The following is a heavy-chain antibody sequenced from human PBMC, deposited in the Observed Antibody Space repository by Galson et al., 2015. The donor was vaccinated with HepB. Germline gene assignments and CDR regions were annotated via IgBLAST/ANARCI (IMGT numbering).Heavy chain of an antibody. CDR3: ARGQGFGLDNAEYFQH. CDR1: GFTVSSNY. V-gene: IGHV3-53*01. J-gene: IGHJ1*01. CDR2: IYSGGST. D-gene: IGHD3-10*01. Sequence: SLRLSCAASGFTVSSNYMSWVRQAPGKGLEWVSVIYSGGSTYYADSVKGRFTISRDNFKNTLYLQMNSLRAEDTAVYYCARGQGFGLDNAEYFQHWGQGTLVTVSS.